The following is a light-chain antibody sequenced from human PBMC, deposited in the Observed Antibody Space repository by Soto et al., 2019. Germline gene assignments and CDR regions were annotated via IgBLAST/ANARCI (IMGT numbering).Light chain of an antibody. CDR3: HQVFDLPLT. CDR1: QSLSNTY. CDR2: GAS. V-gene: IGKV3D-7*01. Sequence: EIVMTQSPVTLSLSPGDRATLSCRASQSLSNTYISWYQQKPGQAPRLLIYGASTRATCIPARFSGSGSGTAFTLTISSLQPEDFALYYCHQVFDLPLTFGGGTQVEIK. J-gene: IGKJ4*01.